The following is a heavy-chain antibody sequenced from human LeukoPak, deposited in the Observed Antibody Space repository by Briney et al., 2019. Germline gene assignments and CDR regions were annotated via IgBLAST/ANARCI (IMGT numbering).Heavy chain of an antibody. V-gene: IGHV4-34*01. CDR2: INHSGST. J-gene: IGHJ4*02. CDR1: GGSFSGYY. CDR3: ARPHRRWLSPYYFDY. D-gene: IGHD3-22*01. Sequence: SETLSLTCAVYGGSFSGYYWSWIRQPPGKGLEWIGEINHSGSTNYNPSLKSRVTISVDTSKNQFSLKLSSVTAADTAVYYCARPHRRWLSPYYFDYWGQGTLVTVSS.